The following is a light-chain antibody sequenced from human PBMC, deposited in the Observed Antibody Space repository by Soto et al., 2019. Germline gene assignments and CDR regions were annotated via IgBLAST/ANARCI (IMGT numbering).Light chain of an antibody. CDR1: QSVSNNY. J-gene: IGKJ2*01. V-gene: IGKV3-20*01. Sequence: EVVLTQSPGTLSLSPGERATLSCRASQSVSNNYFAWYQQKPGQAPRLLIFGSSDRATGIPDRFSGSGSGTDFTLTISRLEPEDFAVYYCQQYGSSPPYTFGQGNKLEI. CDR2: GSS. CDR3: QQYGSSPPYT.